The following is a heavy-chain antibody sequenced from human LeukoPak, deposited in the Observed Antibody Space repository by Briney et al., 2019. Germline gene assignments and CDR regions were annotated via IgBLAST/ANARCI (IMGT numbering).Heavy chain of an antibody. CDR1: GFIFRNYE. Sequence: GGSLRLSCAASGFIFRNYEINWVRQAPGEGLEWVSYISTSGNDIYYADSVKGRFTISRDNAKNSLYLQLNSLRADDTAVYYCARGAQWVLDYWGQGALVTVFS. CDR2: ISTSGNDI. D-gene: IGHD1-26*01. CDR3: ARGAQWVLDY. V-gene: IGHV3-48*03. J-gene: IGHJ4*02.